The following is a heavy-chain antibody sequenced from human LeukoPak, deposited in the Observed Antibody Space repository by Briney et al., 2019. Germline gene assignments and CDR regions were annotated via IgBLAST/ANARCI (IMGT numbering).Heavy chain of an antibody. CDR1: GYTFTDYY. Sequence: ASVKVSCKASGYTFTDYYLHWVRQAPGQGLEWMGWINPNSGGTNYAQKFQGRVTMTRDTSINTVYVEVSSLRSDDTAVYYCARGKIVSTIPFWVYWGQGTLVTVSS. CDR2: INPNSGGT. D-gene: IGHD5/OR15-5a*01. CDR3: ARGKIVSTIPFWVY. J-gene: IGHJ4*02. V-gene: IGHV1-2*02.